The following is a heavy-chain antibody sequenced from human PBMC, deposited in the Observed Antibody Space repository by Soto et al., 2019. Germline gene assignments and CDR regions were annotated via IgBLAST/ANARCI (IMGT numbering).Heavy chain of an antibody. Sequence: GASVKVSRKASGVTFSSYTISWVRQAPGQGLEWMGRIIPILGIANYAQKFQGRVTITADKSTSTAYMELSSLRSEDTAVYYCARGVGYCSSTSCLYYYYYYGMDVWGQGTTVTVS. V-gene: IGHV1-69*02. D-gene: IGHD2-2*01. CDR2: IIPILGIA. J-gene: IGHJ6*02. CDR3: ARGVGYCSSTSCLYYYYYYGMDV. CDR1: GVTFSSYT.